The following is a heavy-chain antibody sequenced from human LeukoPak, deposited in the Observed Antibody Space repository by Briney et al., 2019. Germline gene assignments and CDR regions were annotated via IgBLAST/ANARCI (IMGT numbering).Heavy chain of an antibody. CDR3: AKWGSTTVTSPGYYYYGMDV. V-gene: IGHV3-30*18. Sequence: PGGSLRLSCAASGFTFSSYGMHWVRQAPGKGLEWVAVISYDGSNKYYADSVKGRFTISRDNSKNTLYLQMNSLRAEDTAVYYCAKWGSTTVTSPGYYYYGMDVWGQGTTVTVSS. D-gene: IGHD4-11*01. J-gene: IGHJ6*02. CDR2: ISYDGSNK. CDR1: GFTFSSYG.